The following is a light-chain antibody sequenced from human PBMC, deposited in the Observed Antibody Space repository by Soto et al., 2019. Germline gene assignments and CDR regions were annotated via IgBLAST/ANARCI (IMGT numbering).Light chain of an antibody. J-gene: IGKJ1*01. Sequence: DIQMTQSASTLSGSVGDRFTITCRASQTISSWLDWYQQKPGKAPKLLIYAASTLKSGVPSRFSGSGSGTDFTLTISSLQPEDFATYYCQQCYSYSEAFGPGTKVDI. CDR1: QTISSW. V-gene: IGKV1-5*03. CDR2: AAS. CDR3: QQCYSYSEA.